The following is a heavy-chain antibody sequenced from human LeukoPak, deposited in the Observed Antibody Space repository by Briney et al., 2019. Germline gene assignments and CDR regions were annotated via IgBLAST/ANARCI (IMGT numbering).Heavy chain of an antibody. CDR2: ISGDDGST. V-gene: IGHV3-43*02. CDR1: GFTFDDYA. CDR3: AKDNDGMDV. J-gene: IGHJ6*02. Sequence: GGSLRLSCATSGFTFDDYAMHWVRQAPGKGLEWVSLISGDDGSTYYADSVKGRFTISRDNSKNSLYLQMNSLATEDTALYYCAKDNDGMDVWGQGTTVTVSS.